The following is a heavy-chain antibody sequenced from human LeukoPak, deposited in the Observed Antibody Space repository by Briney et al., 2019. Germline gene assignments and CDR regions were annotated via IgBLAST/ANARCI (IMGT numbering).Heavy chain of an antibody. CDR1: GYTFTGYY. J-gene: IGHJ4*02. Sequence: ASVKVSCKASGYTFTGYYMHWVRQAPGQGLEWMGWINPSSGGTNYAQKFQGRVTMTRDTSISTAYMELSRLRSDDTAVYYCARVRQYYDFWSGATPSFDYWGQGTLVTVSS. D-gene: IGHD3-3*01. CDR2: INPSSGGT. V-gene: IGHV1-2*02. CDR3: ARVRQYYDFWSGATPSFDY.